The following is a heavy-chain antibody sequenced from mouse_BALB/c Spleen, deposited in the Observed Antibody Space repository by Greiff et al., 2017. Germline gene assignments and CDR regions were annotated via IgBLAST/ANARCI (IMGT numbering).Heavy chain of an antibody. D-gene: IGHD2-1*01. Sequence: EVQVVESGGGLVKPGGSLKLSCAASGFTFSSYAMSWVRQTPEKRLEWVASISSGGSTYYPDSVKGRFTISRDNARNILYLQMSSLRSEDTAMYYCARGYYGNYWYFDVWGAGTTVTVSS. CDR1: GFTFSSYA. V-gene: IGHV5-6-5*01. CDR2: ISSGGST. CDR3: ARGYYGNYWYFDV. J-gene: IGHJ1*01.